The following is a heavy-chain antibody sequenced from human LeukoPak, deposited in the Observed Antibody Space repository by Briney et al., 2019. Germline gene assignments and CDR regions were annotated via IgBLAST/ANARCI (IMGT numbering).Heavy chain of an antibody. V-gene: IGHV4-4*08. CDR1: GGSINGYY. CDR3: ARVASRSISSRCFDH. D-gene: IGHD6-6*01. Sequence: SETLSLTCTVSGGSINGYYWNWTRQPPGKALEWVGFIYSSGTTKYNPSLKSRLTISLDTSNKQFSLRLTSVTAADTAVYFCARVASRSISSRCFDHWGQGTLVTVSS. CDR2: IYSSGTT. J-gene: IGHJ4*02.